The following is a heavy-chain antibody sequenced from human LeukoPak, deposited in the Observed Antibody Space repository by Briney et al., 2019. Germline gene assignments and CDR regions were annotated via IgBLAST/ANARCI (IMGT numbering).Heavy chain of an antibody. V-gene: IGHV4-34*01. J-gene: IGHJ1*01. D-gene: IGHD6-13*01. CDR2: INHSGST. CDR1: GGSFSGYY. Sequence: SETLSLTCAVYGGSFSGYYWSWIRQPPGKGLEWIGEINHSGSTNYNPSLKSRVTISVDTSKNQFSLKLGSVTAADTAVYYCARTRSIAAAGGEYFQHWGQGTLVTVSS. CDR3: ARTRSIAAAGGEYFQH.